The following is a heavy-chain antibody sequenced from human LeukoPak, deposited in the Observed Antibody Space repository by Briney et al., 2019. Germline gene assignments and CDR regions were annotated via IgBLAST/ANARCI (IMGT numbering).Heavy chain of an antibody. D-gene: IGHD5-18*01. CDR3: ARLNMVDTAYYYYYYMDV. Sequence: SETLSLTCAVYGGSFSGYYWSWIRQPPGKGLEWIGEINHSGSTNYNPSLKSRVTISVDTSKNQFSLKLSSVTAADTAVYYRARLNMVDTAYYYYYYMDVWGKGTTVTVSS. CDR2: INHSGST. V-gene: IGHV4-34*01. CDR1: GGSFSGYY. J-gene: IGHJ6*03.